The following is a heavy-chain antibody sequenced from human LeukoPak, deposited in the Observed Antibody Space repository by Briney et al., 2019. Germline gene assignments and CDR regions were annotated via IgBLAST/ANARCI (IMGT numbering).Heavy chain of an antibody. D-gene: IGHD6-13*01. CDR3: ASSIATAGSADFDM. J-gene: IGHJ3*02. CDR2: ISSSSSYI. CDR1: GFTFSSYS. V-gene: IGHV3-21*01. Sequence: RGSLTLSCAASGFTFSSYSMNWLRQAPGKGLEWFSSISSSSSYIYYADSVKGRFTISRDNAKNSLYLQMNSLRAEDMAVYYCASSIATAGSADFDMWGQGTMVSVSS.